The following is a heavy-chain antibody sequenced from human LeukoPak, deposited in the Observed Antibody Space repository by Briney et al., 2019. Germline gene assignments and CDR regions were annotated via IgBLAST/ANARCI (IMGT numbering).Heavy chain of an antibody. CDR3: ARVEAHSSGWYDVSDYYMEV. CDR2: ISAYNGNT. Sequence: ASVKVSCKASGYTFTSYGISWVRQAPGQGLEWMGWISAYNGNTNYAQKLQGRVTMTTDTSTSTAYMELRSLRSDDTAVYYCARVEAHSSGWYDVSDYYMEVWGKGTTVTVSS. J-gene: IGHJ6*03. CDR1: GYTFTSYG. V-gene: IGHV1-18*01. D-gene: IGHD6-19*01.